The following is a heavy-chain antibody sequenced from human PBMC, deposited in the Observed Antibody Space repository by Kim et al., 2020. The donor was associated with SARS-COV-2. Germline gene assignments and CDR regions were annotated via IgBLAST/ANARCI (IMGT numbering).Heavy chain of an antibody. CDR1: GFTFSSYA. Sequence: LSLTCAASGFTFSSYAMHWVRQAPGKGLEWVAVISYDGSNKYYADSVKGRFTISRDNSKNTLYLQMNSLRAEDTAVYYCARDSWYYDFWSGYYPSGGYYYYYYMDDWGKGTTVTVSS. D-gene: IGHD3-3*01. CDR3: ARDSWYYDFWSGYYPSGGYYYYYYMDD. V-gene: IGHV3-30*04. J-gene: IGHJ6*03. CDR2: ISYDGSNK.